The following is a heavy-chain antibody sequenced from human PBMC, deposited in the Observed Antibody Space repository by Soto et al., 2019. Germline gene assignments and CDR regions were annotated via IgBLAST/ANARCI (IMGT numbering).Heavy chain of an antibody. D-gene: IGHD1-7*01. V-gene: IGHV3-53*01. CDR3: ARVGTVHSYYFDY. CDR1: GFTVSSNY. Sequence: LRLSCAASGFTVSSNYMSWVRQAPGKGLEWVSVLFSGGSTYYADSVKGRFTISRDNSKNTLYLQMNSLRVEDTAIYYCARVGTVHSYYFDYWGQGTLVTVSS. CDR2: LFSGGST. J-gene: IGHJ4*02.